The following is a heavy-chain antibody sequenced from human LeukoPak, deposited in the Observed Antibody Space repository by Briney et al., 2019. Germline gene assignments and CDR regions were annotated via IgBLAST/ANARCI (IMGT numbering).Heavy chain of an antibody. D-gene: IGHD6-13*01. CDR2: IYSSGST. J-gene: IGHJ5*02. CDR1: GGSISGYC. Sequence: PSETLSLTCTVSGGSISGYCWSWIRQPAGKGLEWIGRIYSSGSTIYNPSLKSRVTVSVDTSKNQFSLKLNSVTAADTAVYYCARDASGYTTNWFDPWGQGTLVTVSS. CDR3: ARDASGYTTNWFDP. V-gene: IGHV4-4*07.